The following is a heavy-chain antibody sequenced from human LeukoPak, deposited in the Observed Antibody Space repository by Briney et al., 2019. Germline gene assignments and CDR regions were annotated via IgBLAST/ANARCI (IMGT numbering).Heavy chain of an antibody. CDR3: ARDLGISGWYAPPLGYFDY. CDR1: GYTFTGYC. J-gene: IGHJ4*02. V-gene: IGHV1-2*02. Sequence: ASVTVSCKASGYTFTGYCMHWVRQAPGQGLEWMGWLNPKSGGTNYAQKFQGRVTMTRDTSISTTYMELSRLRSDDTAVYYCARDLGISGWYAPPLGYFDYWGQGTLVTVSS. D-gene: IGHD6-19*01. CDR2: LNPKSGGT.